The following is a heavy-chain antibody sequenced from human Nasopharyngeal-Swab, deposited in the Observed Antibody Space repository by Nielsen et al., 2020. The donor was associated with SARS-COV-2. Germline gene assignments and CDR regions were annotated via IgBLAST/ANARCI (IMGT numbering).Heavy chain of an antibody. D-gene: IGHD3-10*02. Sequence: WIGQSPSRGLEWLGRTYSRSKWYYDYAVSVKSRITINPDTSKKQFSLQLNSVTPEDTAVYYCARDVRVGEWKPFDYWGQGTPVTVSS. CDR3: ARDVRVGEWKPFDY. CDR2: TYSRSKWYY. J-gene: IGHJ4*02. V-gene: IGHV6-1*01.